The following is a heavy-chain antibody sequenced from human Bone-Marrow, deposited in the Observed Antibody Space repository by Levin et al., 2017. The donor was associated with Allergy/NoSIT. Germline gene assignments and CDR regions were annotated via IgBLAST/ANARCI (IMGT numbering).Heavy chain of an antibody. CDR1: GFIFSSYS. CDR2: ISYAESNK. J-gene: IGHJ4*02. CDR3: ARARAYGDNIFDY. D-gene: IGHD4-17*01. V-gene: IGHV3-30-3*01. Sequence: LSLTCAASGFIFSSYSMHWVRQAPGKGLEWVAVISYAESNKYYADSVKGRFTIARDNSKNTLYLQLSSLRVEDTAVYYCARARAYGDNIFDYWGQGTLVTVSS.